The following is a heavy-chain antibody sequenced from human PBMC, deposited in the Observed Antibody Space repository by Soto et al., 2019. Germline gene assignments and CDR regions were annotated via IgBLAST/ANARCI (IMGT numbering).Heavy chain of an antibody. J-gene: IGHJ1*01. CDR3: STFSYDFVWGSSRFLQY. CDR2: IKRKTDGATT. Sequence: PGGSLRLSCEASGFLFNNAWMSWVRQPPGKGLEWVGRIKRKTDGATTDYAPPVRGRFTISRDDSKNTLYLQMNSLKTEDTAVNFCSTFSYDFVWGSSRFLQYRGQGTLVTVSS. D-gene: IGHD3-16*02. V-gene: IGHV3-15*01. CDR1: GFLFNNAW.